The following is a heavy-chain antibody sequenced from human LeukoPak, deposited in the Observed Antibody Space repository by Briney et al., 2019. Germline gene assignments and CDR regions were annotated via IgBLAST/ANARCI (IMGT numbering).Heavy chain of an antibody. V-gene: IGHV3-53*01. Sequence: PGGSLRLSCAASGFTVSSNYMTWIRQAPVRGLEWVSIIYSGGSTCYADSVRGRFTISRDNSKNSLYLQVNSLRAEDTALYYCARGGYGGLDYWGQGTLVTVSS. CDR1: GFTVSSNY. CDR3: ARGGYGGLDY. D-gene: IGHD5-12*01. J-gene: IGHJ4*02. CDR2: IYSGGST.